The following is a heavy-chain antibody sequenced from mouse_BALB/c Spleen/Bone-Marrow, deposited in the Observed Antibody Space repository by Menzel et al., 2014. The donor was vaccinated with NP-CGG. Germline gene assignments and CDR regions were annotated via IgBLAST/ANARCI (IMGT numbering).Heavy chain of an antibody. D-gene: IGHD2-14*01. CDR2: INPSYDST. CDR1: GYTFTDYN. Sequence: EVQLQQSGAELVKPGASVTISCKASGYTFTDYNLDWVKQSHGKSLEWIGDINPSYDSTNYNQKFKGKATLTVDKSSSTAYMELRSLTSKDTAVYYCARKVRRYFDVWGARTPVTGSS. J-gene: IGHJ1*01. V-gene: IGHV1-18*01. CDR3: ARKVRRYFDV.